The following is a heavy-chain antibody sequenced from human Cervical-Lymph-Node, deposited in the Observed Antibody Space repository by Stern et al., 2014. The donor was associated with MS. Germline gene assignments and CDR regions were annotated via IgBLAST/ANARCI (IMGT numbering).Heavy chain of an antibody. CDR2: SRNKARSYTT. Sequence: EVQLVESGGGLVQPGESLRLSCAAPGFTFSDHYMDWVRQAPGKGLEWVGRSRNKARSYTTEYAASVTGRFTLSRDHSKNSVYLQMNNLKTEDTAVYYCAVVPGGNYYEDCWGQGTLVTVSS. V-gene: IGHV3-72*01. CDR3: AVVPGGNYYEDC. CDR1: GFTFSDHY. D-gene: IGHD1-26*01. J-gene: IGHJ4*02.